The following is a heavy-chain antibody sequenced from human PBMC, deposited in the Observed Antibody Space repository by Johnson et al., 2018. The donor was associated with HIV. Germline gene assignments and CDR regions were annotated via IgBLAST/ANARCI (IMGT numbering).Heavy chain of an antibody. CDR2: ISSDGSNE. J-gene: IGHJ3*02. V-gene: IGHV3-30*04. D-gene: IGHD3-22*01. Sequence: QVQLVESGGGVVQPGRSLRLSCAASGFTFSSYAMHWVRQAPGKGLEWVAVISSDGSNEYYADSVRGRFTISRDSSKSALYLQMNSRRAEDTAVYYCARDRGTMIVVGSAFDIWGQGTRVTVSS. CDR1: GFTFSSYA. CDR3: ARDRGTMIVVGSAFDI.